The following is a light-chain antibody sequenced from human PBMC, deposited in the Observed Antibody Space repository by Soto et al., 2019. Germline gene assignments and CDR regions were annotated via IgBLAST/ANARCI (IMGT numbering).Light chain of an antibody. CDR3: QQRGNWPPMT. V-gene: IGKV3-11*01. Sequence: EIVLTQSPATLSLSPGERATLSCRASQSVSSYLAWFQQKPGQAPRLLIYDASNRATGIPARFSGNGSGTDFTLTISSLEPEDFAVYYCQQRGNWPPMTFGQGTRLEI. CDR1: QSVSSY. J-gene: IGKJ5*01. CDR2: DAS.